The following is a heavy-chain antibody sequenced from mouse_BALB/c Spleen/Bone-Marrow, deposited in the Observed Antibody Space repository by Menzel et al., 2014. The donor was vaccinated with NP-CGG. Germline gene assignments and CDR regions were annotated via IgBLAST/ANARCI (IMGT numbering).Heavy chain of an antibody. CDR1: GFTFSSFG. V-gene: IGHV5-17*02. CDR3: ARAGMDY. Sequence: EVMLVESGGGLVQPGGSRKLSCAASGFTFSSFGMHWVRRAPEKGLEWVAYISSGSSTIYYADTVKGRFTISRDNPKNTLFLQMTSLRSEDTAMYYCARAGMDYWGQGTSVTVSS. J-gene: IGHJ4*01. CDR2: ISSGSSTI. D-gene: IGHD3-3*01.